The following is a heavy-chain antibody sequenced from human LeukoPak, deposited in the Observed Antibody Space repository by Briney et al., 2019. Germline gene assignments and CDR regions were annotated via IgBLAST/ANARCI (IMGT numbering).Heavy chain of an antibody. CDR3: AKSGYGFGRDWFDP. D-gene: IGHD5-18*01. Sequence: SQTLSLTCAISGDSVSNNSAAWIWVRQPPSRGLEWLGRTYYKSRWYNDYAVSVKSRISINPDTSKNQFSLQLNSATPEDTAVYYCAKSGYGFGRDWFDPWGQGTLVTVSS. CDR2: TYYKSRWYN. V-gene: IGHV6-1*01. J-gene: IGHJ5*02. CDR1: GDSVSNNSAA.